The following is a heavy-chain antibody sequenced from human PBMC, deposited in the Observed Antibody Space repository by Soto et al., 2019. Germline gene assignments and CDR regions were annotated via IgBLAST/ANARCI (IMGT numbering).Heavy chain of an antibody. CDR3: APSLGGTSTSGGAIDI. J-gene: IGHJ3*02. Sequence: QITLKESGPSLVEPTQTLTLTCTFSGFSLTTGGAGVGWIRQPPGKALEWLALIYWNDVRRYIPSLKSRLTIAKDTSKNQMVLTMTNMDPVDTATSFCAPSLGGTSTSGGAIDIWGQGTMVIVSS. CDR1: GFSLTTGGAG. D-gene: IGHD3-16*01. CDR2: IYWNDVR. V-gene: IGHV2-5*01.